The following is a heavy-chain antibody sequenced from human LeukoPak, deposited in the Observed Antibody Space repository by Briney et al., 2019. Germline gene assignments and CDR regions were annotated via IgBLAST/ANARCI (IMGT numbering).Heavy chain of an antibody. V-gene: IGHV3-30-3*01. D-gene: IGHD6-19*01. CDR3: AREEYSSGWYLLDY. J-gene: IGHJ4*02. CDR1: GFTFSSYA. CDR2: ISYDGSNK. Sequence: GGPLRLSCAASGFTFSSYAMHWVRQAPGKGLEWVAVISYDGSNKYYADSVKGRFTISRDNSKNTLYLQMNSLRAEDTAVYYCAREEYSSGWYLLDYWGQGTLVTVSS.